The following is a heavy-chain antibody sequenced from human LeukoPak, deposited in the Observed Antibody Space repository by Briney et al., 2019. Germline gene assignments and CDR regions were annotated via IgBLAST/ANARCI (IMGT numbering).Heavy chain of an antibody. CDR2: IYYSGST. V-gene: IGHV4-59*12. J-gene: IGHJ6*03. CDR3: AREVDFWSGYYMSYYYYYMDV. Sequence: SETLSLTCTVSGGSISSYYWSWIRQPPGKGLEWIGYIYYSGSTNYNPSLKSRVTMSVDTSKNQFSLKLSSVTAADTAVYYCAREVDFWSGYYMSYYYYYMDVWGKGTTVTVSS. CDR1: GGSISSYY. D-gene: IGHD3-3*01.